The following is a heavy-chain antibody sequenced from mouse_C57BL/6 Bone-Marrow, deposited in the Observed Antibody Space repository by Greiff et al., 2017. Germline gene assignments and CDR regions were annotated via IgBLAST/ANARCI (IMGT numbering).Heavy chain of an antibody. CDR3: TTGDDGYYFYYFDY. V-gene: IGHV14-4*01. J-gene: IGHJ2*01. Sequence: VQLQQSGAELVRPGASVKLSCTASGFNFKDDYMHWVKQRPEQGLEWIGWIDPDTGDTEYASKFQGKATLTADTSSNTAYLQLSSLTSEDTAVYYCTTGDDGYYFYYFDYWGQGTTLTVSS. CDR1: GFNFKDDY. CDR2: IDPDTGDT. D-gene: IGHD2-3*01.